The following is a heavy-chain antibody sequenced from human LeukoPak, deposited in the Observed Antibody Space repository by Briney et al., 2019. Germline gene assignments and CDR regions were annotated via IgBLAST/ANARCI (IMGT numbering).Heavy chain of an antibody. J-gene: IGHJ3*02. D-gene: IGHD2-2*02. V-gene: IGHV3-23*01. Sequence: PGGSLRLSCAASGFTFSTYAMNWVRQTPGKGLEWVSAISGSGGNTYYADSVKGRFTISRDNSKNTLYLQMNSLRAEDTAVYYCAKVSRAMGSTSRYSGSAFDIWGQGTMVTVSS. CDR1: GFTFSTYA. CDR3: AKVSRAMGSTSRYSGSAFDI. CDR2: ISGSGGNT.